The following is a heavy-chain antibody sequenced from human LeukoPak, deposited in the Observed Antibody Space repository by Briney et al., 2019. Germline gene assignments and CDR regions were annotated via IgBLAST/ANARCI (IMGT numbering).Heavy chain of an antibody. CDR1: GGSFSGYY. J-gene: IGHJ6*03. D-gene: IGHD5-12*01. CDR2: INHSGST. Sequence: SETLSLTCAVYGGSFSGYYWSWIRQPPGKGLEWIGEINHSGSTNYNPSLKSRVTISVDTSNNQFSLRLSSVTAADTAVYYCARERYSGYGSGYYYYMDVWGKGTMVTVSS. CDR3: ARERYSGYGSGYYYYMDV. V-gene: IGHV4-34*01.